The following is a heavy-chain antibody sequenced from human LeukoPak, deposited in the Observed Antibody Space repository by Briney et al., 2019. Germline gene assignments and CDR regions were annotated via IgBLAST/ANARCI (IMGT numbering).Heavy chain of an antibody. J-gene: IGHJ4*02. D-gene: IGHD3-3*02. CDR1: GFIVSSNY. Sequence: PGGSLRHSCAASGFIVSSNYMTWVRQAPGEGLEWVSVIHNDGSTYYTDSVKGRFTISRDNSKNTLYLQMNSLRVEDTAVYYCAALARDYWGQGTLVTVSS. V-gene: IGHV3-53*01. CDR3: AALARDY. CDR2: IHNDGST.